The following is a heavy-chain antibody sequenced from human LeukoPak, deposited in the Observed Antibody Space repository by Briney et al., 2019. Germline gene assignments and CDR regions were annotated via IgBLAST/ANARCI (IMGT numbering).Heavy chain of an antibody. CDR3: AVNDFWSGYDAFDI. Sequence: PSETLSLTCTVSGGSISSYYWSWIRQPPGKGLEWIGYIYYSGSTNYNPSLKSRVTISVDTSKNQFSLKLSSVTAADTAVYYCAVNDFWSGYDAFDIWGQGTMVTVSS. V-gene: IGHV4-59*01. CDR2: IYYSGST. CDR1: GGSISSYY. J-gene: IGHJ3*02. D-gene: IGHD3-3*01.